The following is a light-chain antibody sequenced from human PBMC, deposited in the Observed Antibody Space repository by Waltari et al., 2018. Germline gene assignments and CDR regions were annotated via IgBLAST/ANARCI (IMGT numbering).Light chain of an antibody. J-gene: IGLJ3*02. CDR2: DNS. Sequence: SYVLTQPPSVSVAPGQTARISCGGNKIGSKGVHWYRQKPGQAPVLVVYDNSDRPSGIPERLCGSNAGNTATLTINRVEAGDEADYYCQVWDTSSDHLWVFGGGTKLTVL. V-gene: IGLV3-21*02. CDR3: QVWDTSSDHLWV. CDR1: KIGSKG.